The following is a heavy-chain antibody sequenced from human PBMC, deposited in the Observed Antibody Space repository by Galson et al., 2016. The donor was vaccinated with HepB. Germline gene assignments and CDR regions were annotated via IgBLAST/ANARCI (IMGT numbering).Heavy chain of an antibody. CDR2: LIPIFGTA. CDR1: GGTFSNYA. CDR3: ARDRGRGSSDWFDP. J-gene: IGHJ5*02. V-gene: IGHV1-69*13. D-gene: IGHD6-19*01. Sequence: SVKVSCKASGGTFSNYAISWVRQAPGQGLEWMGGLIPIFGTANYAQKFQGRVTITADEFTNNSYMDLSSLRSEDTAMYYCARDRGRGSSDWFDPWGQGTLVTVSS.